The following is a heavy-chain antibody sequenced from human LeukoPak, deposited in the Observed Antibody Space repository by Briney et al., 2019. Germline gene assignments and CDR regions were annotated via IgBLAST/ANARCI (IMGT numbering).Heavy chain of an antibody. V-gene: IGHV4-34*01. CDR3: ARGTLNIPGEHGAFDY. CDR1: GGSISSYY. CDR2: INHSGST. D-gene: IGHD1-14*01. Sequence: SETLSLTCTVSGGSISSYYWSWIRQPPGKGLEWIGEINHSGSTNYNPSLKSRVTISVDTSKNQFSLKLSSVTAADTAVYYCARGTLNIPGEHGAFDYWGQGTLVTVSS. J-gene: IGHJ4*02.